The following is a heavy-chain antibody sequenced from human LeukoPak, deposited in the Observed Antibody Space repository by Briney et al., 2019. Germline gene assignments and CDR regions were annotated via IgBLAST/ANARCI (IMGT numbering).Heavy chain of an antibody. CDR1: GGSISSSSYY. CDR3: ASHLSGYYAY. J-gene: IGHJ4*02. CDR2: IYYSGST. Sequence: SETLSLTCTVSGGSISSSSYYWGWIRQPPGKGLEWIGSIYYSGSTYYNPSLKGRVTISVDTSKNQFSLKLSSVTAADTAVYYCASHLSGYYAYWGQGTLVTVSS. V-gene: IGHV4-39*01. D-gene: IGHD3-22*01.